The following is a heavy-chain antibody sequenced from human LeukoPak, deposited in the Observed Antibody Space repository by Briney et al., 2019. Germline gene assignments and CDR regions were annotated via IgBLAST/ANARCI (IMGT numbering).Heavy chain of an antibody. CDR1: GDSITTYS. V-gene: IGHV4-4*07. CDR3: ARDTYYYGSGTYYFNY. J-gene: IGHJ4*02. D-gene: IGHD3-10*01. Sequence: SETLSLTCAVSGDSITTYSWTWIRQPAGKGLEWIGRTHTSGSTNYNPSLKSRVTMSVDTSKNQFSLKLTSVTAADTAVYYCARDTYYYGSGTYYFNYWGQGTLVTVSS. CDR2: THTSGST.